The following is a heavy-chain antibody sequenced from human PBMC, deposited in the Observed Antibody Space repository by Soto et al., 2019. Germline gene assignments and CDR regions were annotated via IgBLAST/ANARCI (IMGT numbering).Heavy chain of an antibody. Sequence: ASVKVSRKTSGYTFTDHYMHWVRQAPGQGLEWMGWINPNSGGTNYAQNFQGRVTMTRDTSISTAYMELSRLRSDDTAVYYCARDSTQYYYDTSGYSDYWGLGTLVTVSS. CDR3: ARDSTQYYYDTSGYSDY. J-gene: IGHJ4*02. CDR1: GYTFTDHY. CDR2: INPNSGGT. D-gene: IGHD3-22*01. V-gene: IGHV1-2*02.